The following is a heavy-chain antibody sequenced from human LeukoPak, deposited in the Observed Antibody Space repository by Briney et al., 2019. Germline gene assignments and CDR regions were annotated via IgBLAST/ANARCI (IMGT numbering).Heavy chain of an antibody. D-gene: IGHD6-19*01. V-gene: IGHV1-18*01. CDR3: ARDQTSSGWKGSFDY. J-gene: IGHJ4*02. Sequence: GASVKVSCKASGYTFTSYGISWVRQAPGQGLEWMGWISAYNGNTNYAQKLQGRVTMTTDTCTSTAYMELRSLRSDDTAVYYCARDQTSSGWKGSFDYWGQGTLVTVSS. CDR2: ISAYNGNT. CDR1: GYTFTSYG.